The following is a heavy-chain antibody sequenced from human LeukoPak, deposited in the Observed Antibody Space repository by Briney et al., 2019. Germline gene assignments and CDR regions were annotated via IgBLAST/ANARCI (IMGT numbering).Heavy chain of an antibody. D-gene: IGHD6-13*01. CDR2: IYSGGDT. CDR1: GFTVSLNY. J-gene: IGHJ4*02. CDR3: ARDSGYSSSWAFDY. Sequence: GGSLRLSCTASGFTVSLNYMSWVRQAPGKGLEWVSVIYSGGDTDYTDSVKGRFTISRDNSKNTLYLQMNSLRAEDTAVYYCARDSGYSSSWAFDYWGQGTLVTVSS. V-gene: IGHV3-66*01.